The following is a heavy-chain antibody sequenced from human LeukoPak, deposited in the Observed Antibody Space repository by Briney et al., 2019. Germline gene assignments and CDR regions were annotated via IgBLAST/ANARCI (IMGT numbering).Heavy chain of an antibody. CDR3: ARFNYDILTGIDY. D-gene: IGHD3-9*01. CDR2: INHSGST. Sequence: SETLSLTCAVYGGSFSGYYWSWIRQPPGKGLEWIGEINHSGSTNYNPSLKSRVTISVDTSKNQFSLKLSSVTAADTAVYYCARFNYDILTGIDYWGQGTLVTVSS. V-gene: IGHV4-34*01. J-gene: IGHJ4*02. CDR1: GGSFSGYY.